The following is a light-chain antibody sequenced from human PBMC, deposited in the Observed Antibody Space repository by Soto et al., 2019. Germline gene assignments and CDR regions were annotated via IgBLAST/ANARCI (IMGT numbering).Light chain of an antibody. V-gene: IGLV2-11*01. CDR1: SSDV. J-gene: IGLJ3*02. CDR2: YVT. CDR3: CSSSGGFTWV. Sequence: QSALTQPRSVSGSPGQSVTIFCIGTSSDVVSWYQQHPLKAPKLIIYYVTQRPSGVPDRFSASKSGNTASLAISGLQAEDEHDYYCCSSSGGFTWVFGGGTKVTVL.